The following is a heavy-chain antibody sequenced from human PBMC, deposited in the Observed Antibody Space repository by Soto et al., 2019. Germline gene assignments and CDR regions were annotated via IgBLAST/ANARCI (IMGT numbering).Heavy chain of an antibody. CDR1: GFTVSSNY. Sequence: EVPLVESGGGLVQPGGSLRLSCAASGFTVSSNYMSWVRQAPGKGLEWVSVIYSGGSTYYADSVKGRFTISRHNSKNTLYLQMNSLRAEDTAVYYCARAYSYGYRGRYFDYWGQGTLVTVSS. CDR3: ARAYSYGYRGRYFDY. J-gene: IGHJ4*02. V-gene: IGHV3-53*04. D-gene: IGHD5-18*01. CDR2: IYSGGST.